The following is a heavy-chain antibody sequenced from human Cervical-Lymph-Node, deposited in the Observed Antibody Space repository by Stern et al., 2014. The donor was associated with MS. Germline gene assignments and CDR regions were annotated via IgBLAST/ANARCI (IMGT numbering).Heavy chain of an antibody. D-gene: IGHD3-16*02. CDR1: GFTFDDYA. CDR2: IRWNSGSI. CDR3: AKDNDYVWQSYRNYLDS. J-gene: IGHJ4*02. Sequence: EVQLVESGGGLVQHGRSLRLSCGASGFTFDDYAIHWVRQVTGKGLEWVSGIRWNSGSIGYADSVKGRFTISRDNAKNSLYLQMNSLRAEDTALYYCAKDNDYVWQSYRNYLDSWGQGTLVTASS. V-gene: IGHV3-9*01.